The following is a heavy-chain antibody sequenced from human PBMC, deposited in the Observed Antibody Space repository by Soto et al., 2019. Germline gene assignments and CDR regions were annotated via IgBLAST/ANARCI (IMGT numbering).Heavy chain of an antibody. J-gene: IGHJ4*02. CDR2: ISYDGSNK. CDR1: GFTFSSYA. V-gene: IGHV3-30-3*01. D-gene: IGHD2-2*01. Sequence: QVQLVESGGGVVQPGRSLRLSCAASGFTFSSYAMHWVRQAPGKGLEWVAVISYDGSNKYYADSVKGRFTISRDNSKNTLYLQMNSVRAEDTAVYYCARRPAFDYWGQGTLVTVSS. CDR3: ARRPAFDY.